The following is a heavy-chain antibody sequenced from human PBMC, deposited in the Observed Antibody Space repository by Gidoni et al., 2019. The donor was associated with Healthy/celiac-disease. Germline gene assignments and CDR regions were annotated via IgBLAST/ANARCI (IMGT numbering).Heavy chain of an antibody. V-gene: IGHV3-49*05. CDR2: IRSKAYGGTT. D-gene: IGHD2-2*01. CDR1: GFTFGDYA. J-gene: IGHJ4*02. Sequence: EVQLVESGGGLVKPGRSLRLSCTASGFTFGDYAMSWFRQAPGKGLEWVGFIRSKAYGGTTEYAASVKGRFTISRDDSKSIAYLQMNSLKTEDTAVYYCTRDIEADREYRLHFDYWGQGTLVTVSS. CDR3: TRDIEADREYRLHFDY.